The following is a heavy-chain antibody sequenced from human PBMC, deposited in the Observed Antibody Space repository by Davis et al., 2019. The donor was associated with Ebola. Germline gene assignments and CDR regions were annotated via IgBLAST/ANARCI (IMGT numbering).Heavy chain of an antibody. D-gene: IGHD6-13*01. V-gene: IGHV1-3*01. CDR3: AREPILAAFDY. Sequence: ASVKVSCKSSRYTFTSYTMHWVRQAPGQRLEWLGWINAGNGDTKYSQNFQGRLTITRDTSASTAYMELSSLRSEDTAVYYCAREPILAAFDYWGQGTLVTVSS. CDR2: INAGNGDT. J-gene: IGHJ4*02. CDR1: RYTFTSYT.